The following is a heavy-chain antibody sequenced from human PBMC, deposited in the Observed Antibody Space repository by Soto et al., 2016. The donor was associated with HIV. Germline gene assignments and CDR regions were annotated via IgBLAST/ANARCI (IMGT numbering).Heavy chain of an antibody. Sequence: EVQLVESGGGLVKPGESLRLSCTGSEFTFRTYSMNWVRQAPGKGLEWVSSISRSSTYIYYADSVKGRFTISRDNAKNLLYLQMNSLRAEDTAVYYCAKSPKPIVASYQDWGQGTLVTVS. J-gene: IGHJ4*02. CDR3: AKSPKPIVASYQD. CDR2: ISRSSTYI. D-gene: IGHD6-13*01. CDR1: EFTFRTYS. V-gene: IGHV3-21*01.